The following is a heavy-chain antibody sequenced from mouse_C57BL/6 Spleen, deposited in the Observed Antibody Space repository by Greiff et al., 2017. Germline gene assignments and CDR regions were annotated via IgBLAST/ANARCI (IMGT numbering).Heavy chain of an antibody. V-gene: IGHV14-4*01. CDR2: IDPENGDT. D-gene: IGHD2-2*01. CDR1: GFNIKDDY. J-gene: IGHJ3*01. Sequence: EVQLVESGAELVRPGASVKLSCTASGFNIKDDYMHWVKQRPEQGLEWIGWIDPENGDTEYASKFQGKATITADTSSNTAYLQLSSLTSEDTAVYYCTKGYGYSPWFAYWGQGTLVTVSA. CDR3: TKGYGYSPWFAY.